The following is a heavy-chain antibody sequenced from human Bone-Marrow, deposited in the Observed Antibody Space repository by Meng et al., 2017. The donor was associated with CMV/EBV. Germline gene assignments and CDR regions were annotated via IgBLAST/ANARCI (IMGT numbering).Heavy chain of an antibody. CDR3: ARLERGY. J-gene: IGHJ4*02. Sequence: SGPTLVKPTQTLTLTCAFSGFSLTTTGMRVSWVRQPPGKALEWLARIDWDDGKFYNTSLKTRLTVPKDTSKNQVVLTMTNMDPVDTATYYCARLERGYWGQGTLVTVSS. D-gene: IGHD5-24*01. V-gene: IGHV2-70D*14. CDR1: GFSLTTTGMR. CDR2: IDWDDGK.